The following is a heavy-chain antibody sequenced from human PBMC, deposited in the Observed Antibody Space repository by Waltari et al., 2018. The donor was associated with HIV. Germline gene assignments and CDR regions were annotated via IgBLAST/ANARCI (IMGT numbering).Heavy chain of an antibody. V-gene: IGHV3-30-3*01. CDR1: GFTFSTSS. D-gene: IGHD3-16*01. Sequence: QVQLVESGGGVVQPGRSLRLSCAASGFTFSTSSMYWVRQAPGRGLEYMSVISYDGSTTYYAASVKGRFTISRDNSKNTLYLEMNSLRAEDTAVYYCARYVRLMIRYYYFDYWGQGTLVAVSS. J-gene: IGHJ4*02. CDR3: ARYVRLMIRYYYFDY. CDR2: ISYDGSTT.